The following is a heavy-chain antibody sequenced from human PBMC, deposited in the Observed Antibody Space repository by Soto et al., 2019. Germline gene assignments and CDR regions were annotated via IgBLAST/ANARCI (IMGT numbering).Heavy chain of an antibody. CDR3: ARLRFDAFDI. V-gene: IGHV4-59*08. D-gene: IGHD4-17*01. Sequence: PETLSLTCTVSGGSISSYYWSWIRQPPGKGLEWIGYIYYSGSTNYNPSLKSRVTISVDTSKNQFSLKLSSVTAADTAVYYCARLRFDAFDIWGQGTMVTVSS. CDR1: GGSISSYY. CDR2: IYYSGST. J-gene: IGHJ3*02.